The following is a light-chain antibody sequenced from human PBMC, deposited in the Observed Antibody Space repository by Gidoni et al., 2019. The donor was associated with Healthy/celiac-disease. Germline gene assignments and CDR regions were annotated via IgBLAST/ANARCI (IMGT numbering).Light chain of an antibody. CDR1: QVISSY. V-gene: IGKV1-27*01. J-gene: IGKJ4*01. Sequence: DIQLTQSPSSLSASVGHRVTITRRVSQVISSYLNWYRQKPGKVPKLLIYSASNLHSGVPARFSGSGSGTDFTLTISSLQPEDVATYYGQRNYNAPPTFGGGTKVEIK. CDR3: QRNYNAPPT. CDR2: SAS.